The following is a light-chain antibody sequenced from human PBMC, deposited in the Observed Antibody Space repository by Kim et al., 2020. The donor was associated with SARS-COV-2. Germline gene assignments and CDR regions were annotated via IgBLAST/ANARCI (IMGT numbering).Light chain of an antibody. CDR1: QSVTAY. Sequence: EIVLTQSPATLSLSPGERATLSCGASQSVTAYLAWYQQKPGQAPRLLIYEASKRATGIPARFSGSGSGTDFTLTISSLEPEDFATYYCQQRSTWLFTFGQGTKLEI. V-gene: IGKV3-11*01. CDR3: QQRSTWLFT. J-gene: IGKJ2*01. CDR2: EAS.